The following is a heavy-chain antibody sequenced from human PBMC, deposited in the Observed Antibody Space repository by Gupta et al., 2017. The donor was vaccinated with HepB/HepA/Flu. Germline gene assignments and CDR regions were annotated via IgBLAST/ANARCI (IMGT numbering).Heavy chain of an antibody. CDR3: ARMDIIRTAFGLDV. CDR2: IDWNDDI. D-gene: IGHD2-21*02. CDR1: GFSLTTHGMC. J-gene: IGHJ6*02. Sequence: QVTLRESGPALVKPTHTLTLTCTFSGFSLTTHGMCVHWIRRAPGKALEWLARIDWNDDIYYSTSLKTRLTISKDTSRNQVVLTMTNMDPVDTAAYYCARMDIIRTAFGLDVWGQGTAVIVSS. V-gene: IGHV2-70*15.